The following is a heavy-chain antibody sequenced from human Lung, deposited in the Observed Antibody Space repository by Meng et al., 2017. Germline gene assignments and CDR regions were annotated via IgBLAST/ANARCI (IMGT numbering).Heavy chain of an antibody. Sequence: QVQLQESGPGPVKPYPTLSLTFTVPGGSFSSGDYYWSLIRQPPGKGLEWIGYIYYSGSTYYNPSLKSRVTITPDTSKNQFSLRLTSVTAADTAVYYCARAPDYGVGTWFDPWGQGTLVTVSS. CDR1: GGSFSSGDYY. CDR3: ARAPDYGVGTWFDP. CDR2: IYYSGST. J-gene: IGHJ5*02. D-gene: IGHD4-17*01. V-gene: IGHV4-30-4*01.